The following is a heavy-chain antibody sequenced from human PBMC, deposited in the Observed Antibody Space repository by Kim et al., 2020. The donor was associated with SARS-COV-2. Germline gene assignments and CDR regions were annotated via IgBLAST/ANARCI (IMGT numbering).Heavy chain of an antibody. CDR3: ARVWGSMSCPDY. Sequence: SETLSLTCTVSSGSISSYYWSWIRQPPGKGLEWIGYIYYSGSTNYNPSLKSRVTISVDTSKNQFSLKLSSVTAADTAVYYCARVWGSMSCPDYWGQGTLVTVSS. CDR2: IYYSGST. J-gene: IGHJ4*02. V-gene: IGHV4-59*01. CDR1: SGSISSYY. D-gene: IGHD2-2*01.